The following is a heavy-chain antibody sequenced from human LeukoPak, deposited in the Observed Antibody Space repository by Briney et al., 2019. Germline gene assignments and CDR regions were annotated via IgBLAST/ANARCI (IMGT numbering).Heavy chain of an antibody. CDR1: GFTFSSYS. CDR2: ISGTSAST. Sequence: GGSLRLSCAASGFTFSSYSMNWVRQAPGKGLEWVSSISGTSASTYYSDSVKGRFTISRDNSKNTLYLQMNILRAEDTAVYYCAKRASGHYFDYWGQGTQVTVSS. J-gene: IGHJ4*02. V-gene: IGHV3-23*01. CDR3: AKRASGHYFDY. D-gene: IGHD2-15*01.